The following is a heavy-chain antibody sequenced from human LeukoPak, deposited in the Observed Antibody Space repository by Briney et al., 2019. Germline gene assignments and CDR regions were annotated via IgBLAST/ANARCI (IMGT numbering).Heavy chain of an antibody. CDR1: GGSISSYY. J-gene: IGHJ4*02. Sequence: SETLSLTCTVSGGSISSYYWSWIRQPPGKGLEWIGRIYTSGSTNYNPSLKSRVTISVDTSKNQFSLKLSSVTAADTAVYYCARVVFSSSWYSYYFDYWGQGTLVTVSS. CDR2: IYTSGST. D-gene: IGHD6-13*01. V-gene: IGHV4-4*08. CDR3: ARVVFSSSWYSYYFDY.